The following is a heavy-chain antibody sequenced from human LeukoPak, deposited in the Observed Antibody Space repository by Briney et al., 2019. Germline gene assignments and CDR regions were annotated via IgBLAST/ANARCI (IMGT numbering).Heavy chain of an antibody. D-gene: IGHD1-26*01. J-gene: IGHJ4*02. V-gene: IGHV5-51*01. CDR1: GFDFNGYW. CDR3: ARHGGATAGFYYFDY. CDR2: IYLGDSDT. Sequence: HGESLKISCKVSGFDFNGYWIALVRQMPGRGLEWMGIIYLGDSDTRYSPSFQGQVTISADKSISTAYLQWSGLRASDTAMYYCARHGGATAGFYYFDYWGQGTLVTVSS.